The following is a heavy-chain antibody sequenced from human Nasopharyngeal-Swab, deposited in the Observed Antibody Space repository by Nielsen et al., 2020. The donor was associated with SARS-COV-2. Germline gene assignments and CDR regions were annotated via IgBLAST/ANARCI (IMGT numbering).Heavy chain of an antibody. J-gene: IGHJ3*02. CDR3: ARGRDCTNGVCYAGGTDAFDI. V-gene: IGHV1-46*01. CDR2: INPSGGST. Sequence: WVRQAPGQGLEWMGIINPSGGSTSYAQKFQGRVTMTRDTSTSTVYMELSSLRSEDTAVYYCARGRDCTNGVCYAGGTDAFDIWGQGTRVTVSS. D-gene: IGHD2-8*01.